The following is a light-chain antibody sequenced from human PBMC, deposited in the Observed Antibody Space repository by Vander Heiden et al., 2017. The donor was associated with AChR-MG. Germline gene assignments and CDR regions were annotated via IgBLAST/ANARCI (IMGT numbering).Light chain of an antibody. CDR2: SNN. CDR1: SSNIGSNT. CDR3: AAWDDSLNGHVV. Sequence: QSVLTQPPSASATPGQSVTISCSGSSSNIGSNTVNWYQQLPGTAPKHLIYSNNQRPSGVPDRFSGSKSGTSATLAISGLQSEDEADYYCAAWDDSLNGHVVFGGGTKLTVL. J-gene: IGLJ2*01. V-gene: IGLV1-44*01.